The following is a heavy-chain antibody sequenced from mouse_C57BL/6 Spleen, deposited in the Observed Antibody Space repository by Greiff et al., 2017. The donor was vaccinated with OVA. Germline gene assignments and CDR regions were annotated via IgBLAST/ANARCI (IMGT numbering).Heavy chain of an antibody. D-gene: IGHD2-10*01. CDR3: ARWAYYDAMDY. J-gene: IGHJ4*01. Sequence: VQLQQSGAELVRPGASVKLSCKASGYTFTDYYINWVKQRPGQGLEWIARIYPGSGNTYYNEKFKGKATLTAEKSSSTAYMQPSSLTSEDSAVYFCARWAYYDAMDYWGQGTSVTVSS. V-gene: IGHV1-76*01. CDR1: GYTFTDYY. CDR2: IYPGSGNT.